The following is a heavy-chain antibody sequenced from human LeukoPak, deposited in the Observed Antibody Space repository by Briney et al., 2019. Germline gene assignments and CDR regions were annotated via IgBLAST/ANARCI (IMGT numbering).Heavy chain of an antibody. V-gene: IGHV1-18*01. D-gene: IGHD6-19*01. CDR3: ASWYSSGWYGSAFDI. Sequence: GASVTVSCKASGYTFTSYGISWVRQAPGQGLEWMGWISAYNGNTNYAQKLQGRVTMTTDTSTSTAYMELRRLRSDDTAVYYCASWYSSGWYGSAFDIWGQGTMVTVSS. CDR1: GYTFTSYG. CDR2: ISAYNGNT. J-gene: IGHJ3*02.